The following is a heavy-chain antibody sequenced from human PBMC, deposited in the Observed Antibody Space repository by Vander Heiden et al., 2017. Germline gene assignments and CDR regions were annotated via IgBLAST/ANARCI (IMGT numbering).Heavy chain of an antibody. CDR3: AKDPLSGLVAQLYFDY. V-gene: IGHV3-30*18. CDR1: GFTFSSYG. D-gene: IGHD6-6*01. J-gene: IGHJ4*02. Sequence: QVQLVESGGGVVQPGRSLRLSCAASGFTFSSYGMHWVRQAPGTGLEWVAVISYDGSNKYYADSVKGRFTISRDNSKNTLYLQMNSLRAEDTAVYYCAKDPLSGLVAQLYFDYWGQGTLVTVSS. CDR2: ISYDGSNK.